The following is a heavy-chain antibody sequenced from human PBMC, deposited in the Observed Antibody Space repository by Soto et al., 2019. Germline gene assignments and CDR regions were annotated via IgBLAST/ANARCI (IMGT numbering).Heavy chain of an antibody. CDR1: GYTFTSYA. Sequence: ASVKVSCKASGYTFTSYAMHWVRQAPGQRLEWMGWINAGNGNTKYSQKFQGRVTITRDTSASTAYMELSSLRSEDTAVYYCARDPWNYVSGWFDPWGQGTLVTVLL. D-gene: IGHD1-7*01. J-gene: IGHJ5*02. V-gene: IGHV1-3*01. CDR3: ARDPWNYVSGWFDP. CDR2: INAGNGNT.